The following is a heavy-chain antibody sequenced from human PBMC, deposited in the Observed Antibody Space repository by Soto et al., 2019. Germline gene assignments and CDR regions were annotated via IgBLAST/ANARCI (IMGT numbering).Heavy chain of an antibody. CDR3: AREAV. Sequence: EVQLVXSGGGLVQPGGSLXXSCAASGFTFSGYWMSWVRQAPGKGLEWVANIKQDGSEQFYVDSVKGRFTISXDNAKNSLYLQMNSLRAEDTAVYYCAREAVWGQXTTVTVSS. J-gene: IGHJ6*02. CDR2: IKQDGSEQ. CDR1: GFTFSGYW. V-gene: IGHV3-7*05.